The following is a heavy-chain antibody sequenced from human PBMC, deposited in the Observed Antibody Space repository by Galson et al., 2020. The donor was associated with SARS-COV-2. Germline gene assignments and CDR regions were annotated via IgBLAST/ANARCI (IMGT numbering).Heavy chain of an antibody. CDR2: ISPSGSTK. J-gene: IGHJ3*01. CDR1: GFTIITYA. CDR3: LINSVPTTMSAFNV. D-gene: IGHD2-2*01. Sequence: GGSLKLSCAASGFTIITYAVTWVRQAPGKGLEWVSAISPSGSTKYYADSVKGRFNISRDNSKNMVYLQMNSLRAEDTAVYYCLINSVPTTMSAFNVWGQGTMVTVSS. V-gene: IGHV3-23*01.